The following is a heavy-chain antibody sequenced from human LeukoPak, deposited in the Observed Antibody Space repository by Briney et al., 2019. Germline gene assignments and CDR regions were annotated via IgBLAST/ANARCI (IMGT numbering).Heavy chain of an antibody. CDR2: INHSGST. CDR3: ARTVRSSRWDFDY. D-gene: IGHD6-19*01. CDR1: GGSFSGYY. V-gene: IGHV4-34*01. Sequence: SETLSLTCAVYGGSFSGYYWSWIRQPPGKGLEWIGEINHSGSTNYNPSLKSRVIISVDTSKNQFSLELSSVTAADTAVYYCARTVRSSRWDFDYWGQGTLVTVSS. J-gene: IGHJ4*02.